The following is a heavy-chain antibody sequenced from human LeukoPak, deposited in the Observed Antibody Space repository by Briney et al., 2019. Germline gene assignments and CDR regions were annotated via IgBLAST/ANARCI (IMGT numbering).Heavy chain of an antibody. CDR1: GFTFSSYW. CDR2: INSDGSTT. D-gene: IGHD3-10*01. V-gene: IGHV3-74*01. Sequence: GGSLRLSRGASGFTFSSYWMHWVRQAPGKGLVWISRINSDGSTTSYADSVKGRFTISRDNAKNTLYLQMNSLRAEDTAVYYCARGNYYGQDYWGQGTLVTVSS. CDR3: ARGNYYGQDY. J-gene: IGHJ4*02.